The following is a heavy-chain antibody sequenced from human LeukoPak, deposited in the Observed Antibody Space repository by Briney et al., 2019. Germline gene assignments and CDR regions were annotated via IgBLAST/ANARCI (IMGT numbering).Heavy chain of an antibody. CDR3: ARSTGDYYDSSGSVA. CDR1: GGTFSSYA. J-gene: IGHJ4*02. V-gene: IGHV1-69*04. CDR2: IIPILGIA. D-gene: IGHD3-22*01. Sequence: SVKVSCKASGGTFSSYAISWGRQGPGQGLEWMGRIIPILGIANYAQKFQGRVTITADKSTSTAYMELSSLRSEDTAVYYCARSTGDYYDSSGSVAWGQGTLVTVSS.